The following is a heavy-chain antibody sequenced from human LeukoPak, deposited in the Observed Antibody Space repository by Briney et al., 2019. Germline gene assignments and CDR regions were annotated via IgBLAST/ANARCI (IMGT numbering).Heavy chain of an antibody. CDR3: AREIAWELLRAPYGMDV. V-gene: IGHV4-31*03. D-gene: IGHD1-26*01. J-gene: IGHJ6*02. CDR2: IYYSGST. Sequence: PSETLSLTCTVSGGSISSGGYYWSWIRQHPGKGLEWIGYIYYSGSTYYNPSLKSRVTISVDTSKNQFSLKLSSVTAADTAVYYCAREIAWELLRAPYGMDVWGQGTTVTVSS. CDR1: GGSISSGGYY.